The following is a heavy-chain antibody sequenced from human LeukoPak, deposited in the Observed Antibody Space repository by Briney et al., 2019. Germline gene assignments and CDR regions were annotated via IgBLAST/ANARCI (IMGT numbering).Heavy chain of an antibody. CDR2: ISGSGGST. D-gene: IGHD6-19*01. J-gene: IGHJ6*02. V-gene: IGHV3-23*01. Sequence: GGSLRLSCAASGFTFSSYAMSWVRQAPGKGLEWVSAISGSGGSTYYADSVKGRFTISRDNSKNTLYLQMNSLRAEDTAVYYCAKGYSSGWPYNYYYYYGMDVWGQGTTVTVSS. CDR1: GFTFSSYA. CDR3: AKGYSSGWPYNYYYYYGMDV.